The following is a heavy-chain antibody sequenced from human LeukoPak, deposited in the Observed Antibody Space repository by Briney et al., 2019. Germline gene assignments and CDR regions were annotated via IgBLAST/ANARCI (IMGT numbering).Heavy chain of an antibody. J-gene: IGHJ4*02. Sequence: GGSLRLSCAASGFTFSSYAMSWVRQAPGKGLEWVSAISGSGGSTYYADSVRGRFTISRDNSKNTLYLQMNSLEAEDTAVYYRAKGVTTTAAGTQCDYWGQGTLVTVSS. V-gene: IGHV3-23*01. D-gene: IGHD6-13*01. CDR2: ISGSGGST. CDR3: AKGVTTTAAGTQCDY. CDR1: GFTFSSYA.